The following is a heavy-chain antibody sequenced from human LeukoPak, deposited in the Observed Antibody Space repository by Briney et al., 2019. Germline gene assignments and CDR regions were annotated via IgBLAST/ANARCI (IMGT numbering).Heavy chain of an antibody. CDR2: IRSKANSYAT. V-gene: IGHV3-73*01. CDR3: TRVYCSSTSCYAFEFDY. J-gene: IGHJ4*02. D-gene: IGHD2-2*01. Sequence: PGGSLRLSCAASGFTFSGSAMHWVRQASGKGLEWVGRIRSKANSYATAYAASVKGRFTISRDDSKNTAYLQMNSLKTEDTAVYYCTRVYCSSTSCYAFEFDYWGQGTLVTVSS. CDR1: GFTFSGSA.